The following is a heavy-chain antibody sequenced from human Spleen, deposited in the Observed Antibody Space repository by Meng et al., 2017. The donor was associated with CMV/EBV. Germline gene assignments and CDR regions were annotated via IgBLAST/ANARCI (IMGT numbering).Heavy chain of an antibody. D-gene: IGHD3-3*01. CDR2: ISSSGSTI. CDR3: ARDRFLEWLLGPRNYYYGMDV. CDR1: GFTFSDYY. Sequence: GESLKISCAASGFTFSDYYRSWIRQAPGKGLEWVSYISSSGSTIYYADSVKGRFTISRDNAKNSLYLQMNSLRAEDTAVYYCARDRFLEWLLGPRNYYYGMDVWGQGTTVTVSS. J-gene: IGHJ6*02. V-gene: IGHV3-11*01.